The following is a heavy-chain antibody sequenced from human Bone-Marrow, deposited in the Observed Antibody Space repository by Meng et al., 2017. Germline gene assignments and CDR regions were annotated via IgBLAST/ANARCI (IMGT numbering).Heavy chain of an antibody. V-gene: IGHV4-61*01. CDR2: IFYSGST. CDR3: ARAHGYDDSGGSSYYYGMEF. Sequence: GPLRLTCTVSGGSVSSGSYYWSWIRQPPGKGLEWTGYIFYSGSTNYNPSLKSRVTISVDTSKTQFSLKLRSVTAAATAVYYCARAHGYDDSGGSSYYYGMEFWGQGTLVTVSS. CDR1: GGSVSSGSYY. D-gene: IGHD3-22*01. J-gene: IGHJ6*02.